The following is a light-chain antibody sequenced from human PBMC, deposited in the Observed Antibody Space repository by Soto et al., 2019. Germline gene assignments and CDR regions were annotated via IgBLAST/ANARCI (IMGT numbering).Light chain of an antibody. CDR3: TLYTSSITYV. Sequence: SAMTDQAAGSGSPGQSISISSPGTRRDVGGYNYVSWYQQHPGKAPKVMIYEVTYRPPGVSKRFSRSKSGNTAYLTISGFQAEDEADYYCTLYTSSITYVFGTGTRGTVL. CDR1: RRDVGGYNY. CDR2: EVT. J-gene: IGLJ1*01. V-gene: IGLV2-14*03.